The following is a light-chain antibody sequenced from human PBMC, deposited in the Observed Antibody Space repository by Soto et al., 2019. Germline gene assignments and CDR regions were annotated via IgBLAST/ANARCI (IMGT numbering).Light chain of an antibody. J-gene: IGKJ3*01. CDR3: QQFGSSPLFT. V-gene: IGKV3-20*01. CDR1: QSVSSSY. CDR2: GAS. Sequence: EIVLTHSPGTLSLCPGERATLFCRASQSVSSSYLAWYQQKPGQAPRLLIYGASSRATGIPDTFSASGSGTDFTITISRLEPEDCAVYYWQQFGSSPLFTFGLGTKVDVE.